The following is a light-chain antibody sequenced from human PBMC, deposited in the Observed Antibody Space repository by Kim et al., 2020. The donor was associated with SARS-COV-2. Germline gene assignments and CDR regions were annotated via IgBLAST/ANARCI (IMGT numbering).Light chain of an antibody. Sequence: EIVMTQSPATLSVSPGERVTLSCRASQNVGSNLAWYQQKAGQAPRLLIYGASTRATIIPARFSGSGSGTEFTLTISSLQSEDFAVYYCHQYNKWHLYSFGQGTKLEI. CDR1: QNVGSN. V-gene: IGKV3-15*01. CDR3: HQYNKWHLYS. J-gene: IGKJ2*03. CDR2: GAS.